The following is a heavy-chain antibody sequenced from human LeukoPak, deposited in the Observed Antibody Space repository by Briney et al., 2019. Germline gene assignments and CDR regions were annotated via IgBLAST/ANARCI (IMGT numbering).Heavy chain of an antibody. D-gene: IGHD6-6*01. V-gene: IGHV3-30-3*01. CDR3: ARDGFGVAARFDY. CDR2: ISYDGSNK. J-gene: IGHJ4*02. CDR1: GFTFSSYA. Sequence: GGSLRLSCAASGFTFSSYAMHWVRQAPGKGLEWVGVISYDGSNKYYADSVKGRFTISRDNSKNTLYLQMNSLRAEDTAVYYCARDGFGVAARFDYWGQGTLVTVS.